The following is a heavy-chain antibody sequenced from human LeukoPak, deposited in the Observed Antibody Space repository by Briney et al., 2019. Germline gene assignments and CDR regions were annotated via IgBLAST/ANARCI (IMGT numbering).Heavy chain of an antibody. CDR3: ARTYSSSSKPFDI. D-gene: IGHD6-6*01. CDR1: GGSISSGGYS. V-gene: IGHV4-31*03. J-gene: IGHJ3*02. CDR2: IYYSGST. Sequence: SETLSLTCTVSGGSISSGGYSWSWIRQHPGKGLEWIGYIYYSGSTYYNPSLKSRVTISVDTSKNQFYLKLSSVTAADTAVYYCARTYSSSSKPFDIWGQGTMVTVSS.